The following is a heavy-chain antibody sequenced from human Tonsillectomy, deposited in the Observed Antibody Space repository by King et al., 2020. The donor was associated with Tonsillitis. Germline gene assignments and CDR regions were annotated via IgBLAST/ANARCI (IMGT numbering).Heavy chain of an antibody. D-gene: IGHD3/OR15-3a*01. J-gene: IGHJ4*02. V-gene: IGHV4-59*01. CDR2: IYYSGNS. CDR3: ARTWTWAPFDF. Sequence: VQLQESGPGLVKPSETLSLTCTVSGGSISTYFWSWIRQPPGKGLEWIGYIYYSGNSDYNPPLKSRVTISVDTSKNQFSLNLNSVTAADTAVYYCARTWTWAPFDFWGQGTLVTVSS. CDR1: GGSISTYF.